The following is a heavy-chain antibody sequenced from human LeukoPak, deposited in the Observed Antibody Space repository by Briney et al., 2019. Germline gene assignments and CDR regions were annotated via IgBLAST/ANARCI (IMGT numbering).Heavy chain of an antibody. J-gene: IGHJ4*02. Sequence: GGSLRLSCAASGFTFSSYAMSWVRQVPGKGLEWVSGISGSGGNTHSADSVKGRFTISRDNSKNTLYLQMNSLRAEDTAVYYCAKATVTTFADYFDYWGQGTWSPSPQ. CDR2: ISGSGGNT. CDR3: AKATVTTFADYFDY. CDR1: GFTFSSYA. V-gene: IGHV3-23*01. D-gene: IGHD4-11*01.